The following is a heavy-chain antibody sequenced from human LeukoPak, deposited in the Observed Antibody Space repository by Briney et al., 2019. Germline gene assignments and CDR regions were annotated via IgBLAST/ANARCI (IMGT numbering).Heavy chain of an antibody. J-gene: IGHJ5*02. V-gene: IGHV1-69*04. Sequence: SVKVSCKASGGTFSSYAISWVRQAPGQGLEWMGRIIPILGIANYAQKFQGRVTITADKSTSTAYMELSSLRSEDTAVYYCARDEDGSGISKTWGQGTLVTVSS. CDR1: GGTFSSYA. CDR2: IIPILGIA. CDR3: ARDEDGSGISKT. D-gene: IGHD1-26*01.